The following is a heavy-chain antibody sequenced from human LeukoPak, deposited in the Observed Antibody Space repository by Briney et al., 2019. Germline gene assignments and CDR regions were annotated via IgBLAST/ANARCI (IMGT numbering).Heavy chain of an antibody. CDR1: GFTFDDYA. J-gene: IGHJ4*02. Sequence: PGGSLTLSCAASGFTFDDYAMHWVRPAPGKGLDWVSGISWNSGSIGYADSVKGRFTISRDNAKNSLYLQMNSLRAEDTALYYCAKDIGRINYYDSRGHLDYWGQGTLVTVSS. V-gene: IGHV3-9*01. CDR2: ISWNSGSI. D-gene: IGHD3-22*01. CDR3: AKDIGRINYYDSRGHLDY.